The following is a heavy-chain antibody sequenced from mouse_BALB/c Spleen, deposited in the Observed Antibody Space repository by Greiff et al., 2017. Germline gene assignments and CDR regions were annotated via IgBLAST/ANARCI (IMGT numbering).Heavy chain of an antibody. CDR3: ARSRNYLYAMDY. D-gene: IGHD1-1*01. J-gene: IGHJ4*01. V-gene: IGHV5-17*02. CDR2: ISSGSSTI. Sequence: EVKVVESGGGLVQPGGSRKLSCAASGFTFSSFGMHWVRQAPEKGLEWVAYISSGSSTIYYADTVKGRFTISRDNPKNTLFLQMTSLRSEDTAMYYCARSRNYLYAMDYWGQGTSVTVSS. CDR1: GFTFSSFG.